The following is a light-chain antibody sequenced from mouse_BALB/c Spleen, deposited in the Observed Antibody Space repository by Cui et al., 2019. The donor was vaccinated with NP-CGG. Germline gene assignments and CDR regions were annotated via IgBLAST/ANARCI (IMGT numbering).Light chain of an antibody. CDR3: ALWYSNHWV. J-gene: IGLJ1*01. CDR2: LPP. Sequence: QAVVTQESALTTSPGETVTLTCRSSIGAVTTSNYANWVQEKPDHLFTGLLRLPPHRSPGVPARFSGSLIGDKAALTITGAQTEDEAIYFCALWYSNHWVFGGGTKLTVL. V-gene: IGLV1*01. CDR1: IGAVTTSNY.